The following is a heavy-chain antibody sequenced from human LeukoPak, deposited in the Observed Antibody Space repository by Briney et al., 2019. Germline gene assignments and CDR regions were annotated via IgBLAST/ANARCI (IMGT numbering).Heavy chain of an antibody. CDR3: ARVLFGSGSYSPYFDY. Sequence: GGSLRLSCAASGFTVSSNYMSWVRQAPGKGLEWVSFIYSGDSTYYADSVMGRFTISRDNSKNALFLQMTRLRAEDTAVYYCARVLFGSGSYSPYFDYWGQGTLVTVSS. CDR1: GFTVSSNY. V-gene: IGHV3-53*01. J-gene: IGHJ4*02. D-gene: IGHD3-10*01. CDR2: IYSGDST.